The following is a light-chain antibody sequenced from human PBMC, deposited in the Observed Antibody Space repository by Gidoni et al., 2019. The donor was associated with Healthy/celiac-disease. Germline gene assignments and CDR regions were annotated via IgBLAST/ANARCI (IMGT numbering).Light chain of an antibody. J-gene: IGKJ1*01. CDR2: AAY. V-gene: IGKV1-39*01. CDR1: QSISSY. Sequence: DIQMTQSPSSLSASVGDRVTITCRASQSISSYLNWYQQKPGKAPKLLIYAAYSLQSGVPSRFSGSGSGTDFTRTISSLQPEDFATYYCQQSYSTPMTFGQXTKVEIK. CDR3: QQSYSTPMT.